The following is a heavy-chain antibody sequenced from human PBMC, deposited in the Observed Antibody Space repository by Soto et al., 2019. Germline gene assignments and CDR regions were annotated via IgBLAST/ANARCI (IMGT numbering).Heavy chain of an antibody. CDR1: GFTFSDYY. CDR3: ARAVAAAGYYYYYYYYMDV. CDR2: ISSSGSTI. J-gene: IGHJ6*03. V-gene: IGHV3-11*01. D-gene: IGHD6-13*01. Sequence: QVQLVESGGGLVKPGGSLRLSCAASGFTFSDYYMSWIRQAPGKGLEWVSYISSSGSTIYYADSVKGRFTISRDNAKNSLYLQMNTTRAEDTAVYYCARAVAAAGYYYYYYYYMDVWGKGTTVTVSS.